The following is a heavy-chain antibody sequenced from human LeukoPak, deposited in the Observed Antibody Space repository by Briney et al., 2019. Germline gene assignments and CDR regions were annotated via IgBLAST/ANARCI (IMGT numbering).Heavy chain of an antibody. CDR3: ARVVVVPAAIYYYGMDV. CDR2: ISSSGSYI. J-gene: IGHJ6*02. Sequence: GGSLRLSCAASGFTFSSYSMSWVRQAPGKGLEWVSSISSSGSYIYYADSVKGRFTISRDNAKNSLYLQMNSLRAEDTAVYYCARVVVVPAAIYYYGMDVWGQGTTVTVSS. D-gene: IGHD2-2*01. V-gene: IGHV3-21*01. CDR1: GFTFSSYS.